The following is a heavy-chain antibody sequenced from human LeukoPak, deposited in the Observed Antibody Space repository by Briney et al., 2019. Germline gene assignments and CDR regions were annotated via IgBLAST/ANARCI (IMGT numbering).Heavy chain of an antibody. Sequence: SETLSLTCAVSGDSISTTNYYWGWIRQPPGKGLEWIGSIYYSGITHYNPSLKSRVTILVDTSKNQFSLKLSSVTDADTAVYYCARGYYDFGSGYYWHTHAFDIWGQGTMVTVSS. J-gene: IGHJ3*02. V-gene: IGHV4-39*01. D-gene: IGHD3-3*01. CDR1: GDSISTTNYY. CDR2: IYYSGIT. CDR3: ARGYYDFGSGYYWHTHAFDI.